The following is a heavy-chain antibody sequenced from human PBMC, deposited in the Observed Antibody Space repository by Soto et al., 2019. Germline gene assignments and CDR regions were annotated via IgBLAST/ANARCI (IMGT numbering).Heavy chain of an antibody. CDR1: GFTFSSYA. CDR2: ISGSGGST. D-gene: IGHD3-10*01. Sequence: GGSLRLSCAASGFTFSSYAMSWVRQAPGKGLEWVSAISGSGGSTYYADSVKGRFTISRDNSKNTLYLQMNSLRAEATAVYYCAIDYCSGSYYNPILYYFDYWGQGTLVTVSS. J-gene: IGHJ4*02. CDR3: AIDYCSGSYYNPILYYFDY. V-gene: IGHV3-23*01.